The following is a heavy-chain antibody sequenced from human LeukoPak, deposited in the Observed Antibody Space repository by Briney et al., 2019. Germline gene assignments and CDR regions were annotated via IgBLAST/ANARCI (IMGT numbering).Heavy chain of an antibody. Sequence: GGSLRLSCAASGFTFSSYAMSWVRQAPGKGLEWVSAISGSGGSTNYADSVKGRFTISRDNSKNTLYLQMNSLRAEDTAVYYCAKPIYYGSGSYYFDYWGQGTLVTVSS. J-gene: IGHJ4*02. CDR3: AKPIYYGSGSYYFDY. CDR1: GFTFSSYA. CDR2: ISGSGGST. V-gene: IGHV3-23*01. D-gene: IGHD3-10*01.